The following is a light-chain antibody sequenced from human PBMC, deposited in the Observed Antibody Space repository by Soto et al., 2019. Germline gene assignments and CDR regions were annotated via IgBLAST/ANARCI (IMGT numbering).Light chain of an antibody. CDR3: CSYAGSRTW. Sequence: QSVLTQPASVSGSPGQSITISCTGTSSDVGSYNLVSWYQQHPGKAPKLMIYEGSKRPSGLSDRFSGSKSGNTASLTISGLQAEDEADYYCCSYAGSRTWFGGGTKLTVL. J-gene: IGLJ3*02. CDR2: EGS. V-gene: IGLV2-23*01. CDR1: SSDVGSYNL.